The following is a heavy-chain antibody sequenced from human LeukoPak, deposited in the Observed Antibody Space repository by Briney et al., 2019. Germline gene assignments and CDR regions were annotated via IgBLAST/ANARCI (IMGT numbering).Heavy chain of an antibody. CDR1: GFTFSSYG. CDR3: ARGAGGYFDY. CDR2: ISYDGSNK. V-gene: IGHV3-30*03. J-gene: IGHJ4*02. D-gene: IGHD3-10*01. Sequence: GRSPRLSCAASGFTFSSYGTHWVRQAPGKGLEWVAVISYDGSNKYYADSVKGRFTISRDNSKNTLYLQMNSLRAEDTAVYHCARGAGGYFDYWGQGTLVTVSS.